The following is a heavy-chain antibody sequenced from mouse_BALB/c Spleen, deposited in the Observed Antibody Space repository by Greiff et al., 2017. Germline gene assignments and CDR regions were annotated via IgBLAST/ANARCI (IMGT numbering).Heavy chain of an antibody. V-gene: IGHV1S81*02. CDR3: SRRGYYGNYWYFDV. CDR1: GYTFTSYW. D-gene: IGHD2-1*01. Sequence: QVQLQQPGAELVKPGASVKLSCKASGYTFTSYWMHWVKQRPGQGLEWIGEINPSNGRTNYNEKFKSKATLTVDKSSSTAYMQLSSLTSEDSAVYYCSRRGYYGNYWYFDVWGAGTTVTVSS. J-gene: IGHJ1*01. CDR2: INPSNGRT.